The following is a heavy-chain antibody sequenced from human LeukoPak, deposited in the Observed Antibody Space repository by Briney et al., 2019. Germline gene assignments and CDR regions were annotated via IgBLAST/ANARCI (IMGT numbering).Heavy chain of an antibody. CDR1: GFTVSSNY. CDR2: IYSGGST. Sequence: GGSLRLSCAASGFTVSSNYMSWVRQAPGKGLEWVSIIYSGGSTFYADYVKGRFTISRDNSKNTLYLQMNSLRAEDTAVYYCARGGSYLSAFDIWGQGTMVTVSS. V-gene: IGHV3-53*01. J-gene: IGHJ3*02. CDR3: ARGGSYLSAFDI. D-gene: IGHD1-26*01.